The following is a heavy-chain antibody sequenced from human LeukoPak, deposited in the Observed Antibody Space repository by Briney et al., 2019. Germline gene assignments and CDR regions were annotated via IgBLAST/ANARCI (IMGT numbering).Heavy chain of an antibody. J-gene: IGHJ5*02. V-gene: IGHV1-69*13. CDR3: ARDRVEYSSSSALPFDP. CDR2: IIPIFGTA. CDR1: GGTFSSYA. Sequence: ASVKVSCKASGGTFSSYAISWVRQAPGQGLEWMGGIIPIFGTANYAQKFQGRVTITADESTSTAYMELSSLRSEDTAVYYCARDRVEYSSSSALPFDPWGQGTLVTVSS. D-gene: IGHD6-6*01.